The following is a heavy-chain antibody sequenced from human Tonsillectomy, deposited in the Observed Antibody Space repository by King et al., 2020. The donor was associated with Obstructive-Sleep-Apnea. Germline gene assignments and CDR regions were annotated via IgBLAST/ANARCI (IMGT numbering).Heavy chain of an antibody. V-gene: IGHV3-15*01. J-gene: IGHJ4*02. Sequence: VQLVQSGGGLVKPGGSLRLSCAASGFTFSNAWMTWVRQAPGKGLEWVGRIKSKTDGGTTDYAAPVKGRFTISRDDSKNTLYLQMNSLKTEDTAVYYCTILPERHGKTPYYYDNRGYYFDYWGQGTLVTVSS. D-gene: IGHD3-22*01. CDR1: GFTFSNAW. CDR3: TILPERHGKTPYYYDNRGYYFDY. CDR2: IKSKTDGGTT.